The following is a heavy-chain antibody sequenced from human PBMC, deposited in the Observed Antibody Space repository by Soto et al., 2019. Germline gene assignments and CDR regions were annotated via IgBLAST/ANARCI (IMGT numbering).Heavy chain of an antibody. Sequence: GGALIVCCAASGFTFSSYIMNSVRQAPGKGLEWVSYISSSSSTIYYADSVKGRFTISRDNAKNSLYLQMNSLRAEDTAVYYCASGGDFWSGYYIGWFDPWGQGTLVTVSS. J-gene: IGHJ5*02. V-gene: IGHV3-48*01. CDR3: ASGGDFWSGYYIGWFDP. D-gene: IGHD3-3*01. CDR2: ISSSSSTI. CDR1: GFTFSSYI.